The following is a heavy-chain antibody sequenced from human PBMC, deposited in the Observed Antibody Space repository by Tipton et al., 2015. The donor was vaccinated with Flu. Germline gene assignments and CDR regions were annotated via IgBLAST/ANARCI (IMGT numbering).Heavy chain of an antibody. CDR2: IYTSGST. CDR3: ARDNPPMVRGNYYGMDV. CDR1: GGSISSYY. V-gene: IGHV4-4*07. J-gene: IGHJ6*02. Sequence: TLSLTCTVSGGSISSYYWSWIRQPAGKGLEWIGRIYTSGSTNYNPSLKSRVTMSVDTSKNQFSLKLSSVTAADTAVYYCARDNPPMVRGNYYGMDVWGQGTTVTVSS. D-gene: IGHD3-10*01.